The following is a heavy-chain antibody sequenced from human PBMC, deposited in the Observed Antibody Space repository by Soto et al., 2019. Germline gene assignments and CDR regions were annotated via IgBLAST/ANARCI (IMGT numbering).Heavy chain of an antibody. V-gene: IGHV3-49*03. CDR3: TRGTLRYSSGWYVNMIEYFDY. D-gene: IGHD6-19*01. J-gene: IGHJ4*02. CDR1: GFTFGDYA. CDR2: IRSKAYGGTT. Sequence: GGSLRLSCTASGFTFGDYAMSWFRQAPGKGLEWVGFIRSKAYGGTTEYAASVKGRFTISRDDSKSIAYLQMNSLKTEDTAVYYCTRGTLRYSSGWYVNMIEYFDYWGQGTLVTVSS.